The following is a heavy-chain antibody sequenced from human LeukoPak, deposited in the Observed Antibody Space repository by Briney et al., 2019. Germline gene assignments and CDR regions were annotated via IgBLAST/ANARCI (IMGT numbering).Heavy chain of an antibody. J-gene: IGHJ5*01. CDR3: ARGNYYDSSGYRIDS. V-gene: IGHV3-23*01. CDR1: GFTFSSYA. CDR2: ISGSGGST. D-gene: IGHD3-22*01. Sequence: PGGSLRLSCAASGFTFSSYAMGWVRQAPGKGLEWVSAISGSGGSTYYADSVKGRFTISRDNSKNTLYLQMNSLRAEDTAVYYCARGNYYDSSGYRIDSWGQGTLVTVSS.